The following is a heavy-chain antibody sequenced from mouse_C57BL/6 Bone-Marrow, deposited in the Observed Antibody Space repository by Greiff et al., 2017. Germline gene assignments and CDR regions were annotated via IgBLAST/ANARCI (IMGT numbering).Heavy chain of an antibody. Sequence: VQLQQSGPVLVKPGASVKMSCKASGYTFTDYYMNWVKQSHGKSLEWIGVINPYNGGTSYNQKFKGKATLTVDKSSSTAYMELNSLTSEDSAVYYCAAQSNYFDYWGQGTTLTVSS. V-gene: IGHV1-19*01. CDR2: INPYNGGT. D-gene: IGHD3-2*02. CDR3: AAQSNYFDY. J-gene: IGHJ2*01. CDR1: GYTFTDYY.